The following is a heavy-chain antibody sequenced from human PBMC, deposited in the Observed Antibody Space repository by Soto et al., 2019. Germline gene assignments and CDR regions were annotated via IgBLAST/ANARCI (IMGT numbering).Heavy chain of an antibody. Sequence: QVQLLQSGAAVKNPGTSVKVSCKTSGYTFTSAGISWVRQAHGQGLERMGWISAYHGNTKYAQKVQGRVTMTTDTSTTTASMELRSLTSDDTAVYYCARDVDGSGSYYTDYWCQGTLVTVAA. CDR3: ARDVDGSGSYYTDY. D-gene: IGHD3-10*01. V-gene: IGHV1-18*01. CDR2: ISAYHGNT. J-gene: IGHJ4*02. CDR1: GYTFTSAG.